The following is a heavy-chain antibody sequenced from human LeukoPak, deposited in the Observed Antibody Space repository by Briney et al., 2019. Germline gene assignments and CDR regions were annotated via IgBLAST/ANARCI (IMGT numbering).Heavy chain of an antibody. CDR3: AIVCVCGTPRCHDC. CDR1: GFTLSTYW. CDR2: IKQDGSET. Sequence: GGSLRLSSAASGFTLSTYWMSSVRQAPGTGLEWVANIKQDGSETYYVDSVKGRFTISRDNGKNSVYLQMNSLRAEDTAVYYCAIVCVCGTPRCHDCWGEGTLVTVSS. V-gene: IGHV3-7*01. D-gene: IGHD2-8*01. J-gene: IGHJ4*02.